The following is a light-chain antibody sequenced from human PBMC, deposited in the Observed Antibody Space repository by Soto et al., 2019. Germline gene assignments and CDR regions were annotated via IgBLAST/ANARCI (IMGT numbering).Light chain of an antibody. CDR2: TSS. V-gene: IGKV1-39*01. J-gene: IGKJ4*01. Sequence: IEMTQSPASLSASVVDRVTITFRASQTIATYLNWFQHKSGRAPKLLIYTSSSVNSGVSSRFRGSGSGTDFTLTINDVQPEDSATYYCQQSYSSLVTFGAGTKVDIK. CDR3: QQSYSSLVT. CDR1: QTIATY.